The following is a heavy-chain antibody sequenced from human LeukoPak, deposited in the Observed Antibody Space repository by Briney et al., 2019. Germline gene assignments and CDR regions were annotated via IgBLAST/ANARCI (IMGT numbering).Heavy chain of an antibody. D-gene: IGHD2-2*01. CDR2: INPNSGGT. CDR1: GYTFTGYY. Sequence: ASVKASCKASGYTFTGYYMHWVRQAPGQGLEWMGWINPNSGGTNYAQKFQGRVTMTRDTSISTAYMELSRLRSDDTAVYYCAREAFDIVVVPAAIMQSGGSDWFDPWGQGTLVTGSS. J-gene: IGHJ5*02. CDR3: AREAFDIVVVPAAIMQSGGSDWFDP. V-gene: IGHV1-2*02.